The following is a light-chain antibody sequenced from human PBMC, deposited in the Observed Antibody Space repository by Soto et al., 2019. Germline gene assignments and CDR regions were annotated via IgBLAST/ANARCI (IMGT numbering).Light chain of an antibody. CDR2: EVS. CDR3: SSYTTSRTWV. Sequence: QSALTQPASVSGSPGQSLTISCTGTSSDVGNCNYVSWYQHHPGKAPKLMIYEVSYRPSGVSVRFSGSKSGNTASLTISGLQAEDEDNYSCSSYTTSRTWVFGGGTKLTVL. J-gene: IGLJ3*02. CDR1: SSDVGNCNY. V-gene: IGLV2-14*01.